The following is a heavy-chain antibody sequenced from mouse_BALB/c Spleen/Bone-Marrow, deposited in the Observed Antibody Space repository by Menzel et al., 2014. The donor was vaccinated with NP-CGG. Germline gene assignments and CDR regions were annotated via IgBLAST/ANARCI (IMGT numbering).Heavy chain of an antibody. J-gene: IGHJ4*01. D-gene: IGHD6-1*01. CDR1: GFNIKDTY. CDR3: ARTFQPRRAMDY. CDR2: IDPANGNT. V-gene: IGHV14-3*02. Sequence: EVQLQQSGAELVKPGASVKLSCTASGFNIKDTYMHWVKQRPEQGLECIGRIDPANGNTKYGPKFQGKATITADTSSNTAYLQLSSLTSEDTAVYYCARTFQPRRAMDYWGQGSSVTVSS.